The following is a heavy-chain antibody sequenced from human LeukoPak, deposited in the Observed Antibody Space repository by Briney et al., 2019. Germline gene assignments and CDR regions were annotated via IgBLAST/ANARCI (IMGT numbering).Heavy chain of an antibody. CDR3: ARGDGYNSGNPYYFDY. V-gene: IGHV1-69*05. Sequence: GASVKVSCKASGGTFSSYAISWVRQAPGQGLEWMGGIIPIFGTANYAQKFRGRVTITTDESTSTAYMELSSLRSEDTAVYYCARGDGYNSGNPYYFDYWGQGTLVTVSS. D-gene: IGHD5-24*01. CDR1: GGTFSSYA. CDR2: IIPIFGTA. J-gene: IGHJ4*02.